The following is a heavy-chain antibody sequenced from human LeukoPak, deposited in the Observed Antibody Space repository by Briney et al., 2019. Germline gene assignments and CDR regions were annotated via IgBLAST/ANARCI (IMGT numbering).Heavy chain of an antibody. V-gene: IGHV4-39*07. CDR1: GGSISSSSYY. CDR2: IYYSGST. Sequence: PSETLSLTCTVSGGSISSSSYYWGWIRQPPGKGLEWIGSIYYSGSTYYNPSLKSRVTISVDTSKNQFSLKLSSVTAADTAVYYCARDIAAAGKPGDYWGQGTLVTVSS. D-gene: IGHD6-13*01. J-gene: IGHJ4*02. CDR3: ARDIAAAGKPGDY.